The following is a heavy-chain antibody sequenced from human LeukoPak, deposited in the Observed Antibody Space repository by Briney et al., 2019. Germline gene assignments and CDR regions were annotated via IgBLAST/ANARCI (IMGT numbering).Heavy chain of an antibody. V-gene: IGHV4-59*01. CDR1: GASISGYY. Sequence: PSETLSLTCTVSGASISGYYWSWTRQPPGKGLECIGYIYYSGSTNYNPSLKSRVTISVDTPKNQFSLKLSSVIAAHAVVYYCARVNSSGFAYWGQGTLVTVSS. CDR2: IYYSGST. J-gene: IGHJ4*02. CDR3: ARVNSSGFAY. D-gene: IGHD6-19*01.